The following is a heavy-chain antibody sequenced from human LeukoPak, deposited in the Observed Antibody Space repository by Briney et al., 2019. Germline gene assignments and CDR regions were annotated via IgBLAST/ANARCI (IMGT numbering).Heavy chain of an antibody. J-gene: IGHJ4*02. CDR3: ARPYSSGWFFFNY. CDR1: GYTFTAYS. D-gene: IGHD6-19*01. Sequence: ASVKVSCKASGYTFTAYSIHWVRQAPGQGLEWMGWINPNTDGTNYVQKFQGRFSMTRDTSISTAYMELSRLTSDDTAVYYCARPYSSGWFFFNYWGQGTLVTVSS. V-gene: IGHV1-2*02. CDR2: INPNTDGT.